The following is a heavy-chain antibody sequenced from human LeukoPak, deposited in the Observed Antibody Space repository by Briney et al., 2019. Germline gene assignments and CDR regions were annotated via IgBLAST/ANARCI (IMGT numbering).Heavy chain of an antibody. CDR1: GLTFSSYW. CDR2: INSDGSST. V-gene: IGHV3-74*01. J-gene: IGHJ4*02. D-gene: IGHD3-22*01. CDR3: ANYYDSSGYVGLGY. Sequence: GGSLRLSCAASGLTFSSYWMHWVRQAPGKGLVWVSRINSDGSSTSYADSVKGRFTISRDNAKNTLYLQMNSLRAEDTAVYYCANYYDSSGYVGLGYWGQGTLVAVSS.